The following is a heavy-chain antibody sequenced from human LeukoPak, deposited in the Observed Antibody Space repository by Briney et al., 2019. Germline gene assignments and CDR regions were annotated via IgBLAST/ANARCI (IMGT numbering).Heavy chain of an antibody. CDR1: GVSISSSNSY. V-gene: IGHV4-39*01. J-gene: IGHJ4*02. CDR3: ARQTGSGLFILP. CDR2: IYYTGNT. Sequence: SQTLSLTCTVSGVSISSSNSYWGWIRQPPGKGLEWIGSIYYTGNTYYNASLKSRVAISIDTSKNQISLRLTSVTATDTAIYYCARQTGSGLFILPGGQGTLVTVSS. D-gene: IGHD3/OR15-3a*01.